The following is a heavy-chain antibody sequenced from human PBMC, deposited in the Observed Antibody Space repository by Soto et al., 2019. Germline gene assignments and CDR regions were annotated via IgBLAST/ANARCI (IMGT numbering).Heavy chain of an antibody. CDR2: IVVGSGNT. V-gene: IGHV1-58*01. Sequence: GASVKVSCKASGFTFTSSAVQWVRQARGQRLEWIGWIVVGSGNTNYAQKFQERVTITRDMSTSTAYMELSSLRSEDTAVYYCATTPLVIVVVVAAIAFDYWGQGTLGTVSS. CDR1: GFTFTSSA. J-gene: IGHJ4*02. D-gene: IGHD2-15*01. CDR3: ATTPLVIVVVVAAIAFDY.